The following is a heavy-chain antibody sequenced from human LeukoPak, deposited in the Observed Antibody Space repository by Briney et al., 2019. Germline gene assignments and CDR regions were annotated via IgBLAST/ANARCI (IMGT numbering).Heavy chain of an antibody. Sequence: GASVNVSCKASGYTFTSYYMHWVRQAPGQGLDWMGIINPSGGSTSYAQKFQGRVTMTRDTSTSTVYMELSSLRSEYTAVYYCARDHGYCTNGVCSDPYWGQGTLVTVSS. CDR2: INPSGGST. CDR3: ARDHGYCTNGVCSDPY. V-gene: IGHV1-46*01. J-gene: IGHJ4*02. CDR1: GYTFTSYY. D-gene: IGHD2-8*01.